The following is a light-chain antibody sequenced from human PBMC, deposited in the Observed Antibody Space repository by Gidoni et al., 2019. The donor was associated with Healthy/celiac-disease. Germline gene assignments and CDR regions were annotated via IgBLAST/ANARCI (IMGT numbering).Light chain of an antibody. V-gene: IGKV4-1*01. CDR1: QSVLYSSNNKNY. Sequence: DIVMTQSPDSLAVSLGARATINCKSSQSVLYSSNNKNYLAWYQQKPGQPPKLLIYWASTRESGVPDRVSGSGSGTEFTITISSLQDEDGAVYYCQQYYSTPRSFGQGTKLEIK. CDR3: QQYYSTPRS. J-gene: IGKJ2*04. CDR2: WAS.